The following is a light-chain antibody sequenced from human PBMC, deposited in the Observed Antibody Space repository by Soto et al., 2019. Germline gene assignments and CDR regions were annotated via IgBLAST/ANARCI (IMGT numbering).Light chain of an antibody. CDR1: QGISNH. Sequence: IQMTQYPSSESTSIGDRVTITCRASQGISNHLAWYQQKPGKVPKLLIYDASSLESGVPSRFSGSGSGTEFTLSISSVQPEDFATYFCQQSYMDPITFGQGTRLEIK. CDR2: DAS. V-gene: IGKV1-13*02. CDR3: QQSYMDPIT. J-gene: IGKJ5*01.